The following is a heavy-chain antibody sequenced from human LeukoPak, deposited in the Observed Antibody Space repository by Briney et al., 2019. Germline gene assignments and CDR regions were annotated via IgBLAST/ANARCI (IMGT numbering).Heavy chain of an antibody. CDR2: TYFRSKWYY. V-gene: IGHV6-1*01. CDR1: GDSVSSKTAT. CDR3: ARDHWYDILSFDY. Sequence: SQTLSLTFAISGDSVSSKTATWNWIRQSPSRGLEWLGRTYFRSKWYYDYAMSVKGRVSISPDTSKNHFSLHLDSVTPEDTAVYYCARDHWYDILSFDYWGQGTVVTVSS. D-gene: IGHD1-14*01. J-gene: IGHJ4*02.